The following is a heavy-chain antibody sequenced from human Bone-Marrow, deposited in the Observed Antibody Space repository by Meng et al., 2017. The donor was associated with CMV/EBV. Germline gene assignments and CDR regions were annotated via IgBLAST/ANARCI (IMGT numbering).Heavy chain of an antibody. CDR1: GFTFSSYG. CDR3: AKNLFNGILTGYSISSYYYYGMDV. D-gene: IGHD3-9*01. Sequence: GGSLRLSCAASGFTFSSYGMHWVRQAPGKGLEGVAFIRYDGSNKYYADSVKGRFTISRDNSKNTLYLQMNSLRAEDTAVYYCAKNLFNGILTGYSISSYYYYGMDVWGQGTTVTVSS. J-gene: IGHJ6*02. V-gene: IGHV3-30*02. CDR2: IRYDGSNK.